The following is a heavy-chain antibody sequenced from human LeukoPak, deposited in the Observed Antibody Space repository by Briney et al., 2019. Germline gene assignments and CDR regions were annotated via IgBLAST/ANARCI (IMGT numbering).Heavy chain of an antibody. CDR3: ARGGVAAAGRYYFDY. D-gene: IGHD6-13*01. Sequence: SETLSLTCAVYGGPFSGYYWSWIRQPPGKGLEWIGEISHSGSTNCNPSLRSRVTISVDTSKNQFSLKVSSVTAADTAVYYCARGGVAAAGRYYFDYWGQGTLVTVSS. J-gene: IGHJ4*02. CDR2: ISHSGST. CDR1: GGPFSGYY. V-gene: IGHV4-34*01.